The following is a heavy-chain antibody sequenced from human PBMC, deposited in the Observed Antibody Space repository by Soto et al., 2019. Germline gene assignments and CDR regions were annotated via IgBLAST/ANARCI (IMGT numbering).Heavy chain of an antibody. CDR3: SRRAPEGFDP. Sequence: SETLSLTCAVYGGSFSGYYWSWIRQPPGKGLEWIGSIDYSGSTNYNPSLKSRVTISVDTSKNHFSLKLGSVTAADTALYYCSRRAPEGFDPWGQGTLVTV. CDR1: GGSFSGYY. V-gene: IGHV4-34*01. J-gene: IGHJ5*02. CDR2: IDYSGST.